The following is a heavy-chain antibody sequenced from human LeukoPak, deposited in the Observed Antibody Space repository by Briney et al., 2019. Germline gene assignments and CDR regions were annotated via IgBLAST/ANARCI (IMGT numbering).Heavy chain of an antibody. CDR1: GFTFSSYA. Sequence: PGGSLRLSCAASGFTFSSYAMHWVRQAPGKGLEWVAVISYDGSNKYYADSVKGRFTISRDNSKNTLYLQMNSLRAEGTAVYYCARDIDPQLLWFGEPTPLYYYGMDVWGQGTTVTVSS. CDR3: ARDIDPQLLWFGEPTPLYYYGMDV. J-gene: IGHJ6*02. D-gene: IGHD3-10*01. V-gene: IGHV3-30*04. CDR2: ISYDGSNK.